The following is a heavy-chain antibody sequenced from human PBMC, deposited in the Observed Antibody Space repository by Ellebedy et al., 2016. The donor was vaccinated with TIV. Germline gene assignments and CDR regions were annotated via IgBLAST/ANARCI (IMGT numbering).Heavy chain of an antibody. CDR1: GGSISSYY. D-gene: IGHD3-10*01. CDR3: ARREGYYGSGSYYAN. J-gene: IGHJ4*02. V-gene: IGHV4-59*01. CDR2: IYYSGST. Sequence: MPSETLSLTCTVSGGSISSYYCRWIRQPPGKGLEWIGYIYYSGSTNYNPSLKSRVTISIDTSKNQFSLKLSSVTAADTAVYYCARREGYYGSGSYYANWGQGTLVTVSS.